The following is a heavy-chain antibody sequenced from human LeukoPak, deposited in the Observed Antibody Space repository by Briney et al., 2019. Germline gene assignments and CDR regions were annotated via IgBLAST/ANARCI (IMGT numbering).Heavy chain of an antibody. CDR1: GFTFSSYW. D-gene: IGHD2/OR15-2a*01. V-gene: IGHV3-7*05. CDR2: IKQDGSEK. CDR3: ARGPPCREYCSLEFYFDY. Sequence: GGTLRLSCAASGFTFSSYWMSWVRQAPGQGLERVAHIKQDGSEKYYVDSVKGRFTISRDNAKNSLYLQMNSLRAEDTAVYYCARGPPCREYCSLEFYFDYWGQGTLVTVSS. J-gene: IGHJ4*02.